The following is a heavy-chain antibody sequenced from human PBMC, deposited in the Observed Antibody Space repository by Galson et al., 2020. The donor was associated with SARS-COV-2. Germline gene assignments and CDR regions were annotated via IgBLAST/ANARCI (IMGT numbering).Heavy chain of an antibody. Sequence: SLKISCAASGFTFDDYAMHWVRQVPGKGLEWVSGISWKRNNIGYADSVKGRFTISRDNAKNSLYLQMNSLRVEDTALYYCTKDRGSYFFYYGMDVWGQGTTVTVSS. D-gene: IGHD1-26*01. J-gene: IGHJ6*02. CDR2: ISWKRNNI. CDR1: GFTFDDYA. V-gene: IGHV3-9*01. CDR3: TKDRGSYFFYYGMDV.